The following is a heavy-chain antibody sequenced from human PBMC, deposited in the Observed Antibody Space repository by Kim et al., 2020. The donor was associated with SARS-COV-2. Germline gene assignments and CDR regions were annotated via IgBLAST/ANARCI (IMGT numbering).Heavy chain of an antibody. Sequence: YNPSLKSRVTISVDTSKNQFSLKLSSVTAADTAVYYCARGRATWGNYFDYWGQGTLVTVSS. CDR3: ARGRATWGNYFDY. J-gene: IGHJ4*02. D-gene: IGHD7-27*01. V-gene: IGHV4-59*09.